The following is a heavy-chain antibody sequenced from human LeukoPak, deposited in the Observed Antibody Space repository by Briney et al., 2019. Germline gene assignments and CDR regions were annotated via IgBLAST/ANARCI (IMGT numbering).Heavy chain of an antibody. V-gene: IGHV3-74*03. D-gene: IGHD5/OR15-5a*01. CDR3: AKGGLRVTDY. Sequence: GGSLRLSCAASRFIFSNYWMHWVRQAPGKGLVGVSRVNNDGSSTTYADSVRGRFTISRDNAKNTLYLQMKSLRAEDTAVYYCAKGGLRVTDYWGQGTLVTVSS. J-gene: IGHJ4*02. CDR2: VNNDGSST. CDR1: RFIFSNYW.